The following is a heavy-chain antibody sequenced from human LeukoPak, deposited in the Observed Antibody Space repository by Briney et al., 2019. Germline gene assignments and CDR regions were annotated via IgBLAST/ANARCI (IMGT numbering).Heavy chain of an antibody. CDR3: ARELWFGELGTWFDP. CDR1: GFTFSSYW. D-gene: IGHD3-10*01. V-gene: IGHV3-7*04. Sequence: GGSLRLSCAASGFTFSSYWMSWVRQAPGKGLEWVANIKQDGSEKYYVDSVKGRFTISRDNAKNSLYLQMNSLRAEDTAVYYCARELWFGELGTWFDPWGQGTLVTVSS. J-gene: IGHJ5*02. CDR2: IKQDGSEK.